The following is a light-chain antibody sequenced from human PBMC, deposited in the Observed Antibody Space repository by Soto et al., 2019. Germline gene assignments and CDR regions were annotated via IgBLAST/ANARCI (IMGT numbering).Light chain of an antibody. J-gene: IGLJ3*02. V-gene: IGLV2-14*03. Sequence: QSALTQPASVSGSPGQSITISCSGTSNDVGGYDYVSWYHQHPGKAPKLIIFEVNNRPSGISFRFSGSKSGNTASLTISGLQAGDEADYYCSSFTGTTSLGVFGGGTQLTVL. CDR3: SSFTGTTSLGV. CDR2: EVN. CDR1: SNDVGGYDY.